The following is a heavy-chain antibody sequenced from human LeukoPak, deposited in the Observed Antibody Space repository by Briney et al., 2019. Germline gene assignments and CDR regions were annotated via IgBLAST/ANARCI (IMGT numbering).Heavy chain of an antibody. Sequence: ASVKVSCKASGYTFTSYAMNWVRQAPGQGLEWMGIVNPSGGSTSYAQKFQGRVTMTRDTSTSTVYMELSSLRSEDTAVYYCARVSGYCSGGSCYGLPSHGMDVWGQGTTVTVSS. CDR3: ARVSGYCSGGSCYGLPSHGMDV. D-gene: IGHD2-15*01. CDR2: VNPSGGST. CDR1: GYTFTSYA. V-gene: IGHV1-46*01. J-gene: IGHJ6*02.